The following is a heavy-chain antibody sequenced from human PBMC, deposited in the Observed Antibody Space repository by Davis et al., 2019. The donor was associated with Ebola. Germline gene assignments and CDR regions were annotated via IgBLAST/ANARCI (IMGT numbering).Heavy chain of an antibody. Sequence: GESLKISCAASGFTFSDYYMSWIRQAPGKGLEWVSYISSSSSYTNYADSVKGRFTISRDNAKTSLYLQMNSLRAEDTAVYYCARTDCSSTSCYPGGDYDYWGQGTLVTVSS. V-gene: IGHV3-11*06. J-gene: IGHJ4*02. CDR3: ARTDCSSTSCYPGGDYDY. D-gene: IGHD2-2*01. CDR1: GFTFSDYY. CDR2: ISSSSSYT.